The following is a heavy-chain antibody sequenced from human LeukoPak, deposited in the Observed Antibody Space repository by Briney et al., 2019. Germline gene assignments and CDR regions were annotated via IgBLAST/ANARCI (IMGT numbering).Heavy chain of an antibody. Sequence: SETLSLTCTVSGGSINSYYWSWIRQPPGKGLEWIGYIYYSGSTTYDPSLKSRVTISIDTSKNQLSLKVSSVTAADTAVYYCARRYYDDSGYYSDYFDYWGQGTLVTVSS. CDR3: ARRYYDDSGYYSDYFDY. V-gene: IGHV4-59*01. D-gene: IGHD3-22*01. J-gene: IGHJ4*02. CDR1: GGSINSYY. CDR2: IYYSGST.